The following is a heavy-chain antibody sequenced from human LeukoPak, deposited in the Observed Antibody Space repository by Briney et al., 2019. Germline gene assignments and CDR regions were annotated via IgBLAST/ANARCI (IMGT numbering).Heavy chain of an antibody. V-gene: IGHV3-23*01. CDR3: AKGLGTSGYHDY. J-gene: IGHJ4*02. Sequence: PGGSLRLSCAASGFPFSNYAMTWVRQAPGKGLERVSGISDSGDRTYYADSVKGRFTISRDNSKNMLYLQMNSLRGEDTAVYYCAKGLGTSGYHDYWGQGTLVTVSS. CDR2: ISDSGDRT. CDR1: GFPFSNYA. D-gene: IGHD3-22*01.